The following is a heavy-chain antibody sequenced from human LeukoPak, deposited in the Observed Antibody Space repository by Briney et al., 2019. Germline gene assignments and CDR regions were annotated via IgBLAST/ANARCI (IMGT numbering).Heavy chain of an antibody. J-gene: IGHJ4*02. D-gene: IGHD2-21*02. V-gene: IGHV3-30*02. CDR2: IRYDGSNK. Sequence: PGGSLRLSCAPSGFTFSSYGMHWVRQAPAKGLEWVAFIRYDGSNKYYADSVKGRFTISRDNSKNTLYLQMNSLRAEDTAVYYCAKDPRGIVVVTAPYWGQGTLVTVSS. CDR1: GFTFSSYG. CDR3: AKDPRGIVVVTAPY.